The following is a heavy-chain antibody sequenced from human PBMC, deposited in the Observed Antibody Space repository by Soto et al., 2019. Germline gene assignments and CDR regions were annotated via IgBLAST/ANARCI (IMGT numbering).Heavy chain of an antibody. CDR2: SYYSGTT. J-gene: IGHJ4*02. CDR3: ASGNDAYKVRQ. Sequence: QVQLQESGPGLVKPSQTLSLICIVSGGSISSGGAGSYWSWIRQHAGKGLEWIGYSYYSGTTYYNPTLTRRPTISMATAEMHFSLALTSVTAAHTARYRWASGNDAYKVRQWGQGTVVTVSS. V-gene: IGHV4-31*03. D-gene: IGHD1-1*01. CDR1: GGSISSGGAGSY.